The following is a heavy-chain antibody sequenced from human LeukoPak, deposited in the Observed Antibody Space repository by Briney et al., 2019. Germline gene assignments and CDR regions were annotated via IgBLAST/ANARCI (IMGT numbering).Heavy chain of an antibody. CDR3: ATTERGYSGYDPGSLHYYYYGMDV. CDR2: IYHSGST. J-gene: IGHJ6*04. D-gene: IGHD5-12*01. V-gene: IGHV4-4*02. CDR1: GGSISSSNW. Sequence: SETLSLTCAVSGGSISSSNWWSWVRQPPGKGLEWIGEIYHSGSTNYNPSLKSRVTISVDKSKNQFSLKLSSVTAADTAVYYCATTERGYSGYDPGSLHYYYYGMDVWGKGTTVTVSS.